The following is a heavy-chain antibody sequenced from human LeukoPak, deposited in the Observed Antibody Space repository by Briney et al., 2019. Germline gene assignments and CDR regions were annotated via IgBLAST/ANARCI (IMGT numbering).Heavy chain of an antibody. V-gene: IGHV4-4*07. Sequence: PSQTLSLTCPVSGGSINNYYWSWIRQPAGKVLEWIGRIYTREITNCKPSLESRVTMSVDTSKNQFSLKLSSVTAADTAVYYCARGRYCSADICSGGDAFDIWGQGTMVSVSS. J-gene: IGHJ3*02. CDR1: GGSINNYY. D-gene: IGHD2-15*01. CDR3: ARGRYCSADICSGGDAFDI. CDR2: IYTREIT.